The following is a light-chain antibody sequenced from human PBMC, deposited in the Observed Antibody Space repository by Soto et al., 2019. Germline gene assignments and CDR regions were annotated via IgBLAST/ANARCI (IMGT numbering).Light chain of an antibody. CDR3: QQYNSYSRT. J-gene: IGKJ1*01. CDR1: QSISSW. CDR2: DAS. V-gene: IGKV1-5*01. Sequence: RMTQSPSTLSASVGDRVTITCRASQSISSWLAWYQQKPGEAPKLLIYDASSLESGVPSRFSGSGSGTEFTLTISSLQPDDFATYYCQQYNSYSRTFGQGTKV.